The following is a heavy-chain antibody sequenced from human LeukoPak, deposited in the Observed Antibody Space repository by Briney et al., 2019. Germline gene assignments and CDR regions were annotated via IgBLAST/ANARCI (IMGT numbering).Heavy chain of an antibody. D-gene: IGHD3-10*01. CDR3: ARGRWTDVARGSYYFDY. CDR1: GGTFSSYA. J-gene: IGHJ4*02. CDR2: IIPIFGTA. V-gene: IGHV1-69*13. Sequence: SVKVSCKASGGTFSSYAISWVRQAPGQGLEWMGGIIPIFGTANYAQKFQGRVTITADESTSTAYMELSSLTSEDTAVYYCARGRWTDVARGSYYFDYWGQGTLVSVSS.